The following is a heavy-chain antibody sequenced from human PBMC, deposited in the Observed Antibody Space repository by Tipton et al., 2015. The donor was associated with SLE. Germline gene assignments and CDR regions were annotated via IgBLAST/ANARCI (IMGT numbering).Heavy chain of an antibody. Sequence: TLSLTCAVYGGSFSAYSWSWIRQPPGKGLEWIGEINHSGSTNYNPSLKSRVTISVNTSKNQFSLKLSSVTAADTAVYYCARDLSPYGMDVWGQGTTVTVSS. V-gene: IGHV4-34*01. J-gene: IGHJ6*02. CDR3: ARDLSPYGMDV. D-gene: IGHD3-9*01. CDR2: INHSGST. CDR1: GGSFSAYS.